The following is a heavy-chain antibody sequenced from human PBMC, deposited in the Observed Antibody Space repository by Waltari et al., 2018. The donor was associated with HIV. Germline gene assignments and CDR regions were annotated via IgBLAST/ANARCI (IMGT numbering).Heavy chain of an antibody. J-gene: IGHJ4*02. V-gene: IGHV3-7*01. CDR3: ARVGSGYDFDY. D-gene: IGHD5-12*01. Sequence: EVQLVESGGGLVQPGGSLRLSCAASGFTFSNYWMSWVRQAPGKGLEGWAKIKQDGNEKYYVDSVKGRFTISRDNTKNSLFLQMNSLRAEDTAVYHCARVGSGYDFDYWGQGILVTVSS. CDR2: IKQDGNEK. CDR1: GFTFSNYW.